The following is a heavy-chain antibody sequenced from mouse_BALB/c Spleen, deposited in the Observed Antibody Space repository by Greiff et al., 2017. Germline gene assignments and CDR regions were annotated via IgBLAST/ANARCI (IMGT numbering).Heavy chain of an antibody. V-gene: IGHV5-6-3*01. J-gene: IGHJ2*01. CDR3: ARDRAPRGFDY. Sequence: EVQLVESGGGLVQPGGSLKLSCAASGFTFSSYGMSWVRQTPDKRLELVATINSNGGSTYYPDSVKGRFTISRDNAKNTLYLQMSSLKSEDTAMYYCARDRAPRGFDYWGQGTTLTVSS. CDR2: INSNGGST. D-gene: IGHD3-1*01. CDR1: GFTFSSYG.